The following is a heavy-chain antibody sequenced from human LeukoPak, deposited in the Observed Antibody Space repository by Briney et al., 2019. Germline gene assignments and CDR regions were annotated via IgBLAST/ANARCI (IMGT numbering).Heavy chain of an antibody. CDR2: MNPNSGNT. Sequence: ASVKVSCKASGYTFTSYDINWVRQATGQGLEWMGWMNPNSGNTGYAQKFQGRVTMTRNTSISTAYMELSSLRSEDTAVYYCARDKNDILTGSFYGMDVWGQGTTVTVSS. V-gene: IGHV1-8*01. J-gene: IGHJ6*02. CDR3: ARDKNDILTGSFYGMDV. CDR1: GYTFTSYD. D-gene: IGHD3-9*01.